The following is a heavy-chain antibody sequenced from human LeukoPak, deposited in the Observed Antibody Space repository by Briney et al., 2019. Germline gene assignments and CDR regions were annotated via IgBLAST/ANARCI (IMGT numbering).Heavy chain of an antibody. Sequence: GGSLRLSCAASGFTFSRYYKHWVRQAPGKGLVWVSRINSDGSSTTYADSVKGRFTISRDNAKNTLYLQMNSLKVEDTAVYYCTRVFVGDEYSSSGYWGQGTLVTVSS. V-gene: IGHV3-74*01. D-gene: IGHD6-13*01. CDR1: GFTFSRYY. CDR2: INSDGSST. J-gene: IGHJ4*02. CDR3: TRVFVGDEYSSSGY.